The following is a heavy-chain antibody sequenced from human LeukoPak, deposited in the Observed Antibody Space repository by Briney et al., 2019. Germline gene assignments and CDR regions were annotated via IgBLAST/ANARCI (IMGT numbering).Heavy chain of an antibody. CDR3: ARDLWKVFDY. CDR1: GFTFSSYW. CDR2: IKQDGSEK. V-gene: IGHV3-7*01. D-gene: IGHD1-1*01. J-gene: IGHJ4*02. Sequence: SGGSLRLSCAGSGFTFSSYWMSWVRQAPGKGLEWVANIKQDGSEKYYVDSVKGRFTISRDNAKNSLYLQMNSLRAEDTAVYYCARDLWKVFDYWGQGTLVTVSS.